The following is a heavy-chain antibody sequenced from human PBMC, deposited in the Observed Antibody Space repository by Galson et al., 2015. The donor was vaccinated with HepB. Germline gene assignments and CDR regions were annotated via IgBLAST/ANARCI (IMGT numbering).Heavy chain of an antibody. J-gene: IGHJ5*02. V-gene: IGHV5-51*01. D-gene: IGHD3-22*01. Sequence: QSGAEVKKPGESLKISCKGSGYSFTDYWIGWVRQMPGKGLEWMGIIYPGDSDTRYSPSFQGQVTISVNKSISTAYLRWSRLKASDTAMYYCARHANYYHSLYNWFDPWGQGTLVTVSS. CDR3: ARHANYYHSLYNWFDP. CDR2: IYPGDSDT. CDR1: GYSFTDYW.